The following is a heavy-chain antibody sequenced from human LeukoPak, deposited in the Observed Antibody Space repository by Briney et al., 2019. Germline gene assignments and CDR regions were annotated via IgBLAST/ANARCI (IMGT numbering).Heavy chain of an antibody. CDR1: GFTFSSYW. J-gene: IGHJ4*02. CDR2: IKSKTDGGTT. D-gene: IGHD3-3*01. Sequence: GGSLRLSCAASGFTFSSYWMSWVREAPGEGGEWGGRIKSKTDGGTTDYAAPVEGRFTISRDDSKNTLYLQMNSLKTEDTAVYYCTSSYYDFWSAYLDYWGQGTLVTVSS. CDR3: TSSYYDFWSAYLDY. V-gene: IGHV3-15*01.